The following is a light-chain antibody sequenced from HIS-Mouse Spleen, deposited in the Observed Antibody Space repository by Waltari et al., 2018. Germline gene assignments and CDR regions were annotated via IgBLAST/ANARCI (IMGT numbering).Light chain of an antibody. V-gene: IGLV1-47*01. Sequence: QSVLTQPPSASGTPGQRVTISCSGSSSNIGSNYVYWYQQLPGTAPKLLIYRNNQRPSGVPDRFPGSKSGTSASLAISGLRSEDEADYYCSSYAGSNNLVFGTGTKVTVL. J-gene: IGLJ1*01. CDR3: SSYAGSNNLV. CDR1: SSNIGSNY. CDR2: RNN.